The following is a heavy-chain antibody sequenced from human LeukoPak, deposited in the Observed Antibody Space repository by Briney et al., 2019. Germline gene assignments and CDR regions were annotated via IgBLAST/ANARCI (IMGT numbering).Heavy chain of an antibody. V-gene: IGHV1-18*01. CDR1: GYTFSSYG. J-gene: IGHJ3*02. Sequence: GASVKVSCKASGYTFSSYGISWVRQAPGQGLEWMGWISAYNGNTNYAQKLQGRVTMTTDTSTSTAYMELRSLRSDDTAVYYCARDRITGTWDAFDIWGQGTMVTVSS. CDR3: ARDRITGTWDAFDI. D-gene: IGHD1-7*01. CDR2: ISAYNGNT.